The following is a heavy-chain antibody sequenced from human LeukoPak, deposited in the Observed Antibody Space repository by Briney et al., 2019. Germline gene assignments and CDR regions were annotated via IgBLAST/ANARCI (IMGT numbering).Heavy chain of an antibody. Sequence: SETLSLTCAVSGYSISSGYYWGWIRQPPGKGLEWIGSIYYSGSTYYKSSLKSRITISVDTSKNQFSLKLSSVTAADTAVYYCARNVTGGSSGYWRFDYWGQGTLVTVSS. J-gene: IGHJ4*02. V-gene: IGHV4-38-2*01. CDR2: IYYSGST. CDR3: ARNVTGGSSGYWRFDY. D-gene: IGHD3-22*01. CDR1: GYSISSGYY.